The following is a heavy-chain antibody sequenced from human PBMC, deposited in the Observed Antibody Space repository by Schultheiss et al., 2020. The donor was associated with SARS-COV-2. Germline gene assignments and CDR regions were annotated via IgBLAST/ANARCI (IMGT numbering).Heavy chain of an antibody. Sequence: GGSLRLSCAASGFTFDDYAMHWVRQTPGKGLEWVSSISSSSSYTNYADSVKGRFTISRDNSKNTLYLQMNSLRAEDTAVYYCARDHGGYDYFDYWGQGTLVTVSS. CDR2: ISSSSSYT. J-gene: IGHJ4*02. CDR1: GFTFDDYA. V-gene: IGHV3-21*01. CDR3: ARDHGGYDYFDY. D-gene: IGHD5-12*01.